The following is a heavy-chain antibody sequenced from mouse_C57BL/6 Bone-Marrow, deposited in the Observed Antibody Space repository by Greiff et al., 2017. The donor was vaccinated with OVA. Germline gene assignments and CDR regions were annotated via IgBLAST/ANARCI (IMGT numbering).Heavy chain of an antibody. CDR3: ARPIYYYGSSYVYFDV. J-gene: IGHJ1*03. CDR1: GFTFSSYG. CDR2: ISSGGSYT. Sequence: DVKLVESGGDLVKPGGSLKLSCAASGFTFSSYGMSWVRQTPDKRLEWVATISSGGSYTYYPDSVKGRFTISRDNAKNTLYLHMSSLKSEDTAMYYCARPIYYYGSSYVYFDVWGTGTTVTVSS. D-gene: IGHD1-1*01. V-gene: IGHV5-6*02.